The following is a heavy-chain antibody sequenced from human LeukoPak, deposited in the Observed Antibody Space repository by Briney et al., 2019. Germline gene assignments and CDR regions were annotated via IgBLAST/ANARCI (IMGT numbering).Heavy chain of an antibody. CDR3: GREHVAVDY. D-gene: IGHD3-16*01. V-gene: IGHV3-7*01. CDR2: IKQDGTER. J-gene: IGHJ4*02. Sequence: GSLRLSCEASGFTFSSYWISWVRQAPGKGLEWVANIKQDGTERYYVDSVKGRFTISRDNAKRSLYLQMNSLRAEDTAVYYCGREHVAVDYWGQGTLVTVSS. CDR1: GFTFSSYW.